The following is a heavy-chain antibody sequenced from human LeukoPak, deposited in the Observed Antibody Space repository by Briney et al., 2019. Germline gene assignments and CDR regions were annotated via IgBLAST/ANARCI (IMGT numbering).Heavy chain of an antibody. CDR1: GGSFSGYY. J-gene: IGHJ6*04. V-gene: IGHV4-34*01. CDR2: INHSGST. Sequence: SETLSLTCAVYGGSFSGYYWSWIRQPPGKGLEWIGEINHSGSTNYNPSLKSRVTISVDTSKNQFSLKLNSVTAADTAVYYCARIGCSGGSCYLNYYYGMDVWGKGTTVTVSS. CDR3: ARIGCSGGSCYLNYYYGMDV. D-gene: IGHD2-15*01.